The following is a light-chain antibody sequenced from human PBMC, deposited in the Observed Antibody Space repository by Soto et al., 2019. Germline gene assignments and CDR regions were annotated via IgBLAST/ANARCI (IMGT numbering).Light chain of an antibody. Sequence: EIKMTQSPATLSVSPGERVTLSCRASQSVGSNLAWYQQKPGQAPRLLIYGASTRATGIPARFSGSGSGTAFSLTISSLQSEDFAVYYCQQYNNWPPGWTFGQGTKVDIK. CDR3: QQYNNWPPGWT. J-gene: IGKJ1*01. V-gene: IGKV3-15*01. CDR1: QSVGSN. CDR2: GAS.